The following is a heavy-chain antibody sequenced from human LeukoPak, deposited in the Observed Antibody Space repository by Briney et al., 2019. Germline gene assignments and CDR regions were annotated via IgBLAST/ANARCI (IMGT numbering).Heavy chain of an antibody. CDR1: GFTFSSYS. CDR2: ISSSSSYV. Sequence: GGSLRLSCAASGFTFSSYSMNWVRQAPGKGLEWVSSISSSSSYVYYADSVKGRFTISRDNAKNSLYLQMNSLRAEDTAVYYCAKEYSSSSGVYYYYYMDVWGKGTTVTVSS. D-gene: IGHD6-6*01. V-gene: IGHV3-21*01. J-gene: IGHJ6*03. CDR3: AKEYSSSSGVYYYYYMDV.